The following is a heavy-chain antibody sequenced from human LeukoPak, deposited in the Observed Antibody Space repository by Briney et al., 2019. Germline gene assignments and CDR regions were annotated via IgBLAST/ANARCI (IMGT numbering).Heavy chain of an antibody. CDR3: AKGYCSGGSCYVLGY. V-gene: IGHV3-30-3*01. CDR2: ISYDGSNK. CDR1: GFTFSSYA. J-gene: IGHJ4*02. Sequence: GGSLRLSCAASGFTFSSYAMHWVRQAPGKGLEWVAVISYDGSNKYYADSVKGRFTISRDNSKNTLYLQMNSLRAEDTAVYYCAKGYCSGGSCYVLGYWGQGTLVTVSS. D-gene: IGHD2-15*01.